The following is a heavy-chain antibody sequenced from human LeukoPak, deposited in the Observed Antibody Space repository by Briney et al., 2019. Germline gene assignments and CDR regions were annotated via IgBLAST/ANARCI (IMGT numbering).Heavy chain of an antibody. CDR1: GFTFSDYC. CDR2: ISSSGSTA. D-gene: IGHD3-16*01. V-gene: IGHV3-11*04. CDR3: ARVRGSYATDY. Sequence: GGSLRLSCAASGFTFSDYCMSWIRQAPGKGLEWVSYISSSGSTASYADSVKGRFTISRDNAKNSLYLQMNSLRAEDTAVYYCARVRGSYATDYWGQGTLVTVSS. J-gene: IGHJ4*02.